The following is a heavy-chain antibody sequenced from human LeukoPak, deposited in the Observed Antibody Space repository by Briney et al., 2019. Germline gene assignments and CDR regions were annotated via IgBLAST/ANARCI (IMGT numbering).Heavy chain of an antibody. Sequence: SETLSLTCTVSGGSISSSSYYWGWIRQPPGKGLEWIGSIYYSGSTNYNPSLKSRVTISVDTSKNQFSLKLSSVTAADTAVYYCARRSPTGVWGSYRYGYWGQGTLVTVSS. J-gene: IGHJ4*02. CDR3: ARRSPTGVWGSYRYGY. D-gene: IGHD3-16*02. CDR2: IYYSGST. V-gene: IGHV4-39*07. CDR1: GGSISSSSYY.